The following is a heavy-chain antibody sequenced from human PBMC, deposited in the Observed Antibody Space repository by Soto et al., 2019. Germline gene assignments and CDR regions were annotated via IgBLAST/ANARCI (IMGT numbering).Heavy chain of an antibody. CDR1: GFTFSSYW. D-gene: IGHD1-7*01. CDR2: IKQDGSEK. J-gene: IGHJ4*02. Sequence: GGSLRLSCAASGFTFSSYWMSWVRQAPGKGLEWVANIKQDGSEKYYVDSVKGRFTISRDNAKNSLYLQMNSLRAEDTAVYYCASLGYNWNYDRHADYWGQGTLVTVSS. CDR3: ASLGYNWNYDRHADY. V-gene: IGHV3-7*01.